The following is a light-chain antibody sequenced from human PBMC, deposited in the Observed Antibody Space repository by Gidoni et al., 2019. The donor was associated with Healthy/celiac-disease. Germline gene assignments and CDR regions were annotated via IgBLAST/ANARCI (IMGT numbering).Light chain of an antibody. CDR2: DAS. CDR1: QDISNY. Sequence: IQMTQSPSSLSASVGDRVTITCQPSQDISNYLNWYQQKPGKAPKLLIYDASNVETGVPSRFSGRGSGTDFTFTISSLQPEDIATYYCQQYDNLVYTFGQGTKVEIK. J-gene: IGKJ2*01. V-gene: IGKV1-33*01. CDR3: QQYDNLVYT.